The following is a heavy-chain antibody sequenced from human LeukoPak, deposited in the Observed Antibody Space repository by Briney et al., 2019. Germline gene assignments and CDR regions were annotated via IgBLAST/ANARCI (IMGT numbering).Heavy chain of an antibody. CDR3: ARAAYCTNGVCYQGYYMDV. D-gene: IGHD2-8*01. Sequence: GASVKVSCKASGYTYTGYYMHWVRQAPGQGLEWMGWINPNSGGTNYAQKFQGRVTMTRDTSISTAYMELSRLRSDDTAVYYCARAAYCTNGVCYQGYYMDVWGKGTTVTVSS. J-gene: IGHJ6*03. V-gene: IGHV1-2*02. CDR2: INPNSGGT. CDR1: GYTYTGYY.